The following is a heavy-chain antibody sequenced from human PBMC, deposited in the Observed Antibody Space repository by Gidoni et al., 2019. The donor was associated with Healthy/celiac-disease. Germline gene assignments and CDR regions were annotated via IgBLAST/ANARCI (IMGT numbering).Heavy chain of an antibody. V-gene: IGHV3-23*01. D-gene: IGHD1-26*01. J-gene: IGHJ5*02. CDR2: ISGSGGST. Sequence: EVQLLESGGGLVQPGGSLRLYCAASGFTFSSNAMSWVRQAPGKGLEWVSAISGSGGSTYYADSVKGRFTISRDNSKNTLYLQMNSLRAEDTAVYYCAKGTDKWELRNWFDPWGQGTLVTVSS. CDR3: AKGTDKWELRNWFDP. CDR1: GFTFSSNA.